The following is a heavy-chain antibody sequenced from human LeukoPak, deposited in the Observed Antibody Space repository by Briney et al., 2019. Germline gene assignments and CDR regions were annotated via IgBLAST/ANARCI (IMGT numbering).Heavy chain of an antibody. V-gene: IGHV1-8*01. CDR2: MNPNSGNT. CDR3: TRGSSGRRDN. J-gene: IGHJ4*02. Sequence: ASVKVSCKPSGYTFTSCDIHWVRQATGQGLEWMGWMNPNSGNTGYGQSFQGRITMTRDISIGTAYMELSNLTSEDTAIDYCTRGSSGRRDNWGQGTLVTVSA. D-gene: IGHD6-19*01. CDR1: GYTFTSCD.